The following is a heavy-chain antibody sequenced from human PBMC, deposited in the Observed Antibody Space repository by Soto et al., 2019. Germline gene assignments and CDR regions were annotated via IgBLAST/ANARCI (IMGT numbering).Heavy chain of an antibody. V-gene: IGHV3-73*01. J-gene: IGHJ4*02. CDR2: IRSKANSDAT. D-gene: IGHD5-12*01. CDR3: TRLVEMATIKHLGHDY. CDR1: GFTFSGSA. Sequence: GGSLRLSCAASGFTFSGSAMHWVRQAPGKGLEWVGRIRSKANSDATAYAASVKGRFTISRDDSKNTTYLQMNSLKTEDTAVYYCTRLVEMATIKHLGHDYWGQGTLVTVSS.